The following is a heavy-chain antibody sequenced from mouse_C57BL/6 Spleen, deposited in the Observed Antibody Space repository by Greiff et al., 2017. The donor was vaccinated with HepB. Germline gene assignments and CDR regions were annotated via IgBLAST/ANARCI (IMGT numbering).Heavy chain of an antibody. CDR2: IWWDDDK. CDR1: GFSLSTFGMG. Sequence: ESGPGILQPSQTLSLTCSFSGFSLSTFGMGVGWIRQPSGKGLEWLAHIWWDDDKYYNPALKSRLTISKDTSKNQVFLKIANVDTADTATYYCARHYYGSSYWYFDVWGTGTTVTVSS. J-gene: IGHJ1*03. V-gene: IGHV8-8*01. D-gene: IGHD1-1*01. CDR3: ARHYYGSSYWYFDV.